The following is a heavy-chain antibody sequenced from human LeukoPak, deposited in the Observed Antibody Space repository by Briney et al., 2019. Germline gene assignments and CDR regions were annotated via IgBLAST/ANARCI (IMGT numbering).Heavy chain of an antibody. V-gene: IGHV4-34*01. CDR1: GGSFSGYY. CDR2: INHSGST. J-gene: IGHJ4*02. CDR3: ARGRVDIVVVPAAMSRYFDY. D-gene: IGHD2-2*03. Sequence: PSETLSLTCAVYGGSFSGYYWSWIRQPPGKGLEWIGEINHSGSTNYNPSLKNRVTISVDTSKNQFSLKLSSVTAADTAVYYCARGRVDIVVVPAAMSRYFDYWGQGTLVTVSS.